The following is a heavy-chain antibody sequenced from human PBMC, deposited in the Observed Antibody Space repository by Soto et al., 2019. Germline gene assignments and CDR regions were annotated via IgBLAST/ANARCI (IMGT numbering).Heavy chain of an antibody. Sequence: QVQLQESGPGLVKPSGTLSLTCAVSGGSISSSNWWSWVRQPPGKGLEWIGEIYHSGSTNYNPSLKSRVTISVDTSKNQFSLKLSSVTAADTAVYYCARGLREGLGWFGELSPYYYYYGMDVWGQGTTVTVSS. D-gene: IGHD3-10*01. CDR3: ARGLREGLGWFGELSPYYYYYGMDV. CDR1: GGSISSSNW. V-gene: IGHV4-4*02. J-gene: IGHJ6*02. CDR2: IYHSGST.